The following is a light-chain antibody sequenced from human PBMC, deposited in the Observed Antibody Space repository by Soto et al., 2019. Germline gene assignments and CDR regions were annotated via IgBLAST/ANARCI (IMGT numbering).Light chain of an antibody. V-gene: IGLV4-69*01. Sequence: QLVLTQSPSASASQGASVKLTCTLSSGHSSYAIAWHQQQPEKGPRYLMKLNSDGCHSKGDGIPDRFSGSSSGAERYLTISILQSEAEADYYCQTWGTGIQLFGGGTKLTVL. CDR3: QTWGTGIQL. J-gene: IGLJ2*01. CDR1: SGHSSYA. CDR2: LNSDGCH.